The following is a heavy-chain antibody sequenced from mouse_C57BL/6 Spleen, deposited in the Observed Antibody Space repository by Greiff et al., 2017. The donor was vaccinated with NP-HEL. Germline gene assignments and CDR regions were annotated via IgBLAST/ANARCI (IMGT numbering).Heavy chain of an antibody. J-gene: IGHJ3*01. CDR1: GFTFSSYA. D-gene: IGHD2-2*01. CDR2: ISDGGSYT. CDR3: ARAPSTMVTGWFAY. Sequence: EVQRVESGGGLVKPGGSLKLSCAASGFTFSSYAMSWVRQTPEKRLEWVATISDGGSYTYYPDNVKGRFTISRDNAKNNLYLQMSHLKSEDTAMYYCARAPSTMVTGWFAYWGQGTLVTVSA. V-gene: IGHV5-4*01.